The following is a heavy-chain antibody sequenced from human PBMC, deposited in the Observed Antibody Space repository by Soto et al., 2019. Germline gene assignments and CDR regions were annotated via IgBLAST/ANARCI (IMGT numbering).Heavy chain of an antibody. CDR3: AKDRGSSLYHWLDP. Sequence: GGSLRLSCAASGFTFSSYAMSWLRQAPGKGLEWVSAISGSGGSTYYADSVKGRFTISRDNSKNTLYLQMNSLRAEDTAVYYWAKDRGSSLYHWLDPWGQGTRGTVSS. J-gene: IGHJ5*02. D-gene: IGHD6-13*01. CDR1: GFTFSSYA. CDR2: ISGSGGST. V-gene: IGHV3-23*01.